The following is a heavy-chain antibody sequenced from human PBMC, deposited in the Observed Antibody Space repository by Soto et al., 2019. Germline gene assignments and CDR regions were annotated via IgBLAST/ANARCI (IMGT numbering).Heavy chain of an antibody. CDR2: INPRDGRT. V-gene: IGHV1-46*01. CDR1: GYTFTTYY. J-gene: IGHJ4*02. D-gene: IGHD1-26*01. Sequence: QVQLVQSGAEMKKPGASVKVSCEASGYTFTTYYIHWVRQAPGQGLEWMGIINPRDGRTIYSQKFQGRVTLTRDTSTSTVYMDLSSLRSEDTAVYYYARSGATWYFVYWGQGTLITVSS. CDR3: ARSGATWYFVY.